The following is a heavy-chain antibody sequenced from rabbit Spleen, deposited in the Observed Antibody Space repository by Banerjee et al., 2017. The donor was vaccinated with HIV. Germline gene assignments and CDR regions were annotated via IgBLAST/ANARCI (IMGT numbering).Heavy chain of an antibody. CDR2: IYTGNGHF. CDR3: ASNQDTTLLYNYMPHFNL. Sequence: QEQLVESGGGLVKPGASLTLICTASGFSFSSSYDMCWVRQAPGKGLEWIGCIYTGNGHFHYASWAKGRFTISKTSSTTVTLQMTSLTAADTATYFCASNQDTTLLYNYMPHFNLWGPGTLVPVS. J-gene: IGHJ4*01. D-gene: IGHD1-1*01. V-gene: IGHV1S45*01. CDR1: GFSFSSSYD.